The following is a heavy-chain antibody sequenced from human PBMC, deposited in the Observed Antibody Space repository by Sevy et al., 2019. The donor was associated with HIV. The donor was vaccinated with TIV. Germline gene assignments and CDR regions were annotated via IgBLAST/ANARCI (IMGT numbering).Heavy chain of an antibody. CDR3: ARESGSNWYFDL. Sequence: GGSLRLSCAASGFAFSSYGMHWASQAPGKGLEWLGTIWNDGTTRYYADSVKGRFAISRDNSKNTMYLQMNSLRAEDTAVYSCARESGSNWYFDLWGRGTLVTVSS. CDR1: GFAFSSYG. J-gene: IGHJ2*01. V-gene: IGHV3-33*01. D-gene: IGHD1-26*01. CDR2: IWNDGTTR.